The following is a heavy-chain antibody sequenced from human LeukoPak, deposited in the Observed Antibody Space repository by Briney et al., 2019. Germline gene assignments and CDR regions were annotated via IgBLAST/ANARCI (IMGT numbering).Heavy chain of an antibody. D-gene: IGHD5-12*01. CDR1: GYSFTGYY. CDR2: INPNSGGT. V-gene: IGHV1-2*02. CDR3: ARAGYTGFDLGY. Sequence: ASVKVSCKASGYSFTGYYMLWVRQAPGQGLEWMGWINPNSGGTNYEQKFQGRVTMTRDTSISTAYMELSWLTSADTAVYYCARAGYTGFDLGYWGQGTLVTVSS. J-gene: IGHJ4*02.